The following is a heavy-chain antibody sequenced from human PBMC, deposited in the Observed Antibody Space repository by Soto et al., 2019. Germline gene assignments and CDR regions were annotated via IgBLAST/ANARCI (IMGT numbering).Heavy chain of an antibody. D-gene: IGHD2-15*01. CDR1: GFTFSSYA. V-gene: IGHV3-23*01. Sequence: EVQLLESGGGLVQPGGSLRLSCAASGFTFSSYAMSWVRQAPGKGLEWVSGISDSGGSTYYADPVKGRFTISRDNSKHTLYLQMNSLRAEDTAVYYCANGCGGTCYSRIHYWGQGTLVTVSS. J-gene: IGHJ4*02. CDR3: ANGCGGTCYSRIHY. CDR2: ISDSGGST.